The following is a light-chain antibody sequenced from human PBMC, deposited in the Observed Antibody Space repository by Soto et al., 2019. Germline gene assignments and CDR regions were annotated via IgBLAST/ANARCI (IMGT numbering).Light chain of an antibody. J-gene: IGKJ1*01. Sequence: IVFTHSPSTVSLSPGERATLSCRASQYVSSFLAWYQQKAGQAPRLLIYDASHRATGIPARFSGSGSGTDLTLTINSIEPEDFEIYYCQQRYNWHPKFGQGTK. CDR1: QYVSSF. CDR3: QQRYNWHPK. CDR2: DAS. V-gene: IGKV3-11*01.